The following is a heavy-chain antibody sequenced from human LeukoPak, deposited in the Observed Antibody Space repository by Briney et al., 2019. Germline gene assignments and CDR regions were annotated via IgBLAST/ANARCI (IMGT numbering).Heavy chain of an antibody. Sequence: SETLSLTCTVSGGPISSGGYYWHWVRQHPGRGLEWIGNIYHSGDTDYHPSLRSRVTISVDTSMNQFSLKLNSVTAADTAVYYCARDQKLAHFDSWGQGTLVTVSS. V-gene: IGHV4-31*03. CDR3: ARDQKLAHFDS. J-gene: IGHJ4*02. CDR1: GGPISSGGYY. CDR2: IYHSGDT.